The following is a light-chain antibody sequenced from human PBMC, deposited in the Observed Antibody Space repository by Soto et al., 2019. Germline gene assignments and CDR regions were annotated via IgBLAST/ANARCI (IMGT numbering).Light chain of an antibody. Sequence: IVLMQSPDTLSLSPGERATLSCRASRSLSSDYLAWYQQKPGQAPRLLFYHASRRATGTPDRFSVSGSGTEFTLTINSLQSEDFAIYYCQPYNNWPLTFGGGTKVESK. CDR3: QPYNNWPLT. CDR1: RSLSSDY. CDR2: HAS. J-gene: IGKJ4*01. V-gene: IGKV3D-20*02.